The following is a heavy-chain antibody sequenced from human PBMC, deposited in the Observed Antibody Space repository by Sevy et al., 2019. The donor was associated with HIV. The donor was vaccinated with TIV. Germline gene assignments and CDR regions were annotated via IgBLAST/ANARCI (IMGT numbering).Heavy chain of an antibody. V-gene: IGHV3-23*01. CDR3: AREGCTRPHDY. D-gene: IGHD2-8*01. CDR1: GFNFNIYS. J-gene: IGHJ4*02. CDR2: LSFVCGKI. Sequence: GGSLRLSCAVSGFNFNIYSMSWVRQAPGKGLEWVSTLSFVCGKINYVDSVKGRFIISRDDSKNTLYLQMNSLRAEDTAVYFCAREGCTRPHDYWGQGTLVTVSS.